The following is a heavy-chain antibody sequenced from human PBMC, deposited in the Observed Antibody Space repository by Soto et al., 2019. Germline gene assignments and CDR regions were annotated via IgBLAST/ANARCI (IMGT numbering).Heavy chain of an antibody. J-gene: IGHJ6*02. V-gene: IGHV3-15*01. CDR2: IKSKTDGGTT. CDR3: TTDRVVPAAMPFWSGMSYYYGMDV. Sequence: PGGSLRLSCAASGFTFSNAWMSWVRQAPGKGLEWVGRIKSKTDGGTTDYAAPVKGRFTISRDDSKNTLYLQMNSLKTEDTAVYYCTTDRVVPAAMPFWSGMSYYYGMDVWGQGTTVTVSS. D-gene: IGHD2-2*01. CDR1: GFTFSNAW.